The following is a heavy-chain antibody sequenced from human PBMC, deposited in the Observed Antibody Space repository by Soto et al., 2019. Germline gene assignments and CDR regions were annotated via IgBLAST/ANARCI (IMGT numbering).Heavy chain of an antibody. CDR3: ARVRSFFGSGSYFGPYGMDV. D-gene: IGHD3-10*01. CDR1: GYTFTGYY. V-gene: IGHV1-2*02. CDR2: IYPYDNSP. J-gene: IGHJ6*02. Sequence: ASVKVSCKTSGYTFTGYYIHWVRQAPGQGLEWLGCIYPYDNSPKFVQSFQGRVTLTTDTATSTAYMELTSLRPDDTVVYYCARVRSFFGSGSYFGPYGMDVWGQGTTVTVSS.